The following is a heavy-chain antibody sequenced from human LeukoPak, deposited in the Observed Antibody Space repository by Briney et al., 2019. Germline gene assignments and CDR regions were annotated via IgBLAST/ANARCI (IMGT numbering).Heavy chain of an antibody. J-gene: IGHJ1*01. CDR2: IYYSGST. Sequence: PSETLSLTCTVSGGSISSSSYYWGWIRPPPGKGREWIGSIYYSGSTYYNPSLKSRVTISVDTSKNQFSLKLSSVTAADTAVYYCAREYSSGWYEYFQHWGQGTLVTVSS. CDR3: AREYSSGWYEYFQH. V-gene: IGHV4-39*02. CDR1: GGSISSSSYY. D-gene: IGHD6-19*01.